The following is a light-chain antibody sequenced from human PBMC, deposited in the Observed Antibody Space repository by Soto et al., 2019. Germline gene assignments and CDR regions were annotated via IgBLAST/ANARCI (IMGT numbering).Light chain of an antibody. J-gene: IGLJ2*01. Sequence: QSALTQPASVSGSPGQSITISCTGTSSDVGGYNYVSWYQQHPGKAPKLMIYDVTIRPSGVSDRFSGSKSGNTASLTISGXXXEDEADYYCSSFTVSGPIFGGGTKLTVL. CDR3: SSFTVSGPI. CDR2: DVT. V-gene: IGLV2-14*03. CDR1: SSDVGGYNY.